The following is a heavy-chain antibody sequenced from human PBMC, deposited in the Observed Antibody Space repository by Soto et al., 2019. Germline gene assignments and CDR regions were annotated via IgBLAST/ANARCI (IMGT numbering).Heavy chain of an antibody. CDR2: ISWNSGSI. CDR1: GFTFDDYA. CDR3: AKASPNYDFWSGYYFDY. J-gene: IGHJ4*02. V-gene: IGHV3-9*01. Sequence: PGGSLRLSCAASGFTFDDYAMHWVRQAPGKGLEWVSGISWNSGSIGYADSVKGRFTISRDNAKNSLYLQMNSLRAEDTALYYCAKASPNYDFWSGYYFDYWGQGTLVTVSS. D-gene: IGHD3-3*01.